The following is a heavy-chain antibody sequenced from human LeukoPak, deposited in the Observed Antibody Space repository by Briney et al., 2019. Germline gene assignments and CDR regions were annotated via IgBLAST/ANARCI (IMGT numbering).Heavy chain of an antibody. J-gene: IGHJ6*02. Sequence: PGGSLRLSCAASGLTFSSHWMHWVRQAPGKGLVWVSGINSDGSSTTYADSVKGRFTISRDNAKNTLYLQMNNLRAEDTAVYYCARGRYYGMDVWGQGTTVTVSS. CDR3: ARGRYYGMDV. V-gene: IGHV3-74*03. CDR2: INSDGSST. CDR1: GLTFSSHW.